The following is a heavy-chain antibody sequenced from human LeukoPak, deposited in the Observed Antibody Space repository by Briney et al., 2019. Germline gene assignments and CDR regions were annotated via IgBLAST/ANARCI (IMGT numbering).Heavy chain of an antibody. V-gene: IGHV3-48*01. Sequence: GGSLRLSCAASGFTFSNYNMNWVRQAPGKGLEWVSYITLSSSTIYYADSVKGRFTISRDNAKNSLYLQMHSLRAEDTAVYYCAREPTYSSSWYTTCDYWGQGTLVTVSS. CDR3: AREPTYSSSWYTTCDY. J-gene: IGHJ4*02. CDR1: GFTFSNYN. D-gene: IGHD6-13*01. CDR2: ITLSSSTI.